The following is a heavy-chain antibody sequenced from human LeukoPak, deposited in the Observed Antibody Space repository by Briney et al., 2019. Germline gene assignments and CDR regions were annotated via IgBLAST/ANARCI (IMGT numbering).Heavy chain of an antibody. CDR3: AKDWHGSGYSHFDY. J-gene: IGHJ4*02. Sequence: GGSLRLSCAASGFSFGSYALSWVRQAPGKGLEWISAITGSGGTTYYAESVKGRFTISRDNSKDILYLQMTDLSIEDTAVYYCAKDWHGSGYSHFDYWGQGTLVTVSS. V-gene: IGHV3-23*01. CDR1: GFSFGSYA. D-gene: IGHD4-23*01. CDR2: ITGSGGTT.